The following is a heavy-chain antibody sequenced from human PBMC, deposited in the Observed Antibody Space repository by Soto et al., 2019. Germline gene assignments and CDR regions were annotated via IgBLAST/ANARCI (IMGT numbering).Heavy chain of an antibody. V-gene: IGHV3-30*03. D-gene: IGHD3-16*01. CDR1: GFTFSSYV. Sequence: PWGSLRLSCAASGFTFSSYVMHWVRQAPGKGLEWVAVISYDGSNKYYADSVKGRFTISRDNSKNTLYLQMNSLRAEDTAVYYSATWGEGAANYGMDVGGQGTTVTVSS. CDR3: ATWGEGAANYGMDV. CDR2: ISYDGSNK. J-gene: IGHJ6*02.